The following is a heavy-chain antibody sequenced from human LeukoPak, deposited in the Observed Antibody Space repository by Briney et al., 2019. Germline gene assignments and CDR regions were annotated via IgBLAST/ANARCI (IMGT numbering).Heavy chain of an antibody. CDR2: IYYSGST. CDR1: GVSISSGDYY. CDR3: ASSGYSYGFDY. V-gene: IGHV4-30-4*01. J-gene: IGHJ4*02. D-gene: IGHD5-18*01. Sequence: NPSETLSLTCTVSGVSISSGDYYWSWIRQPPGKCLEWIGYIYYSGSTYYNPSLKSRVTISVDTSKNQFSLKLSSVTAADTAVYYCASSGYSYGFDYWGQGTLVTVSS.